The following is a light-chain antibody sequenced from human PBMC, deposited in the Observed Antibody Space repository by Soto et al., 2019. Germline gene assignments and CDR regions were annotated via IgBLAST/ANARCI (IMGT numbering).Light chain of an antibody. CDR2: AAS. J-gene: IGKJ1*01. CDR3: QQTYSSPPT. CDR1: QSISKH. V-gene: IGKV1-39*01. Sequence: ILMTQSQSSLSSSVEDRVIITCRARQSISKHLNWYQQKPGKAPKLLIFAASSLQSGVPSRFSGSRSGTDFTLTISSLQPEDFATYYCQQTYSSPPTFGQGTKVDI.